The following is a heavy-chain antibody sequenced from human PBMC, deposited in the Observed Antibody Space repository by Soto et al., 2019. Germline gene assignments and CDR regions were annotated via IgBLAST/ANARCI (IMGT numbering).Heavy chain of an antibody. CDR2: IYYSGST. CDR3: AIGITMVQGVIIQYFQH. Sequence: PSETLSLTCTVSGGSISSGDYYWSWILHPPGKGLEWIGYIYYSGSTYYNPSLKSRVTISVDTSKNQFSLKLRSVTAADTAVYYCAIGITMVQGVIIQYFQHWGQGTLVTVSS. D-gene: IGHD3-10*01. CDR1: GGSISSGDYY. J-gene: IGHJ1*01. V-gene: IGHV4-30-4*01.